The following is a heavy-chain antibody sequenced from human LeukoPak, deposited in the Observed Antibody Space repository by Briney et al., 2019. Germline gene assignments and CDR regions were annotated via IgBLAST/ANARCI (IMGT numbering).Heavy chain of an antibody. CDR1: GFVFSDYS. V-gene: IGHV3-48*01. CDR2: ISRDSGTI. Sequence: GGSLRLSCTASGFVFSDYSMNWVRQAPGQGLEWLSYISRDSGTIYYADSVKGRFTTSRDNARNSVFLQMSRLRAEDTAVYYCASLPGAVAVDYWGQGTLVTVSS. D-gene: IGHD6-19*01. J-gene: IGHJ4*02. CDR3: ASLPGAVAVDY.